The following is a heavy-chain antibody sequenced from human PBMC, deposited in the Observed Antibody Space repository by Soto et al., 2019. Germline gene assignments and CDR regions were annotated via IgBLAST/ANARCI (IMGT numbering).Heavy chain of an antibody. CDR2: FSSIGGRT. V-gene: IGHV3-23*01. CDR3: TKMGFSGSNGPYYFDF. CDR1: GFSFDIYT. Sequence: EVQLLESGGGLVQPGGSLRLSCAASGFSFDIYTMNWVRQAPGKGLEWVSTFSSIGGRTYYADSVKGRFTISRDNSKSRLYLQMKSLRAEVAAVYFCTKMGFSGSNGPYYFDFWGQGTLVTVSS. D-gene: IGHD3-22*01. J-gene: IGHJ4*02.